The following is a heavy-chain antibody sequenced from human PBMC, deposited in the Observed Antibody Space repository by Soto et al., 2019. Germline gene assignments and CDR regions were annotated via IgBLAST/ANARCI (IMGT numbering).Heavy chain of an antibody. D-gene: IGHD6-19*01. V-gene: IGHV4-59*06. CDR3: ARDFTDSSGPTLGMGV. Sequence: SETLSLTCTVSGGNISSYYWSWIRQHPGKGLEWIGYIYYSGSTHYNPSLKSRVTISVDTSKDQFSLKLSSVTAADTAVYYCARDFTDSSGPTLGMGVWGQGTTVTVSS. J-gene: IGHJ6*02. CDR2: IYYSGST. CDR1: GGNISSYY.